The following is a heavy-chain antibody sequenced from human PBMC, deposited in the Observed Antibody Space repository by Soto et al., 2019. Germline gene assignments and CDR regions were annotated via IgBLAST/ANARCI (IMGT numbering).Heavy chain of an antibody. CDR1: GGTFNKYP. D-gene: IGHD5-12*01. J-gene: IGHJ6*02. CDR2: SIPIFGTA. Sequence: SVKVSCKASGGTFNKYPITWVRQAPGEGLEWMGGSIPIFGTANYAQKFQGRVTISVDESTSTAYMELSSLRSEDTAVYYCARGRGYSGDDHYYYFDMDVWGQGTTVTVSS. CDR3: ARGRGYSGDDHYYYFDMDV. V-gene: IGHV1-69*13.